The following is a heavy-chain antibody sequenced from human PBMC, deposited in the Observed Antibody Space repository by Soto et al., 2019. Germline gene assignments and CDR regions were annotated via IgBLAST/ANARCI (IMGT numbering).Heavy chain of an antibody. V-gene: IGHV3-21*01. CDR3: ARDHRAVDAFDI. J-gene: IGHJ3*02. CDR2: ISSSSYI. D-gene: IGHD6-19*01. Sequence: GGSLRLSCAASGFTFSSYSMNWVRQAPGKGLEWVSSISSSSYIYYADSVKGRFTISRDNAKNSLYLQMNSLRAEDTAVYYCARDHRAVDAFDIWGQGTTVTVSS. CDR1: GFTFSSYS.